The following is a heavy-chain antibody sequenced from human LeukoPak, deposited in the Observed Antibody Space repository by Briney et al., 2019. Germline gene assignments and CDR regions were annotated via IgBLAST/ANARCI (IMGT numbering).Heavy chain of an antibody. J-gene: IGHJ4*02. D-gene: IGHD2-15*01. Sequence: PSETLSLTCTVSGGSISSGSYYWSWIRQPAGKGLEWIGRSYTSGSTNYNPSLKSRVTISVDTSKNQFSLKLSSVTAADTAVYYCARDHRCSGGSCYYVGDYWGQGTLVTVSS. CDR2: SYTSGST. V-gene: IGHV4-61*02. CDR3: ARDHRCSGGSCYYVGDY. CDR1: GGSISSGSYY.